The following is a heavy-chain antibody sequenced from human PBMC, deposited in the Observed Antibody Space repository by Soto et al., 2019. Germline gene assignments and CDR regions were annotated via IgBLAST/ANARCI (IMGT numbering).Heavy chain of an antibody. CDR3: ARVVISGSYLDY. Sequence: GGSLRLSCAASGFTFSTYAMSWVRQAPGKGLEWVSVISASGGTTYYADSVKGRFTVSRDNAKNSLYLQMNSLRAEDTAVYYCARVVISGSYLDYWGQGTLVTVSS. CDR1: GFTFSTYA. J-gene: IGHJ4*02. CDR2: ISASGGTT. V-gene: IGHV3-23*01. D-gene: IGHD1-26*01.